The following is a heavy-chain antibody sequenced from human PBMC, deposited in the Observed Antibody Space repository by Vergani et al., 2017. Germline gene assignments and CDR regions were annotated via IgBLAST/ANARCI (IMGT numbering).Heavy chain of an antibody. CDR2: ISSSGSTI. CDR1: GFTFSSYE. Sequence: VQLVESGGGLVQPGGSLRLSCAASGFTFSSYEMNWVRQAPGKGLDWVSYISSSGSTIYYADSVKGRFPIPRDNAKNSLSLQMNRLRAEDTAVYYCAIEFYSSGWPYYFDYWGQGTLVTVSS. D-gene: IGHD6-19*01. V-gene: IGHV3-48*03. CDR3: AIEFYSSGWPYYFDY. J-gene: IGHJ4*02.